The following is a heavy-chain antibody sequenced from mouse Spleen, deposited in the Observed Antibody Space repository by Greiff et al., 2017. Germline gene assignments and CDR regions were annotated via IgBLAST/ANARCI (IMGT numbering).Heavy chain of an antibody. CDR3: ARRGDIYDHYYFDY. CDR1: GFTFSSYG. V-gene: IGHV5-6*01. CDR2: ISSGGSYT. J-gene: IGHJ2*01. Sequence: EVHLVESGGDLVKPGGSLKLSCAASGFTFSSYGMSWVRQTPDKRLEWVATISSGGSYTYYPDSVKGRFTISRDNAKNTLYLQMSSLKSEDTAMYYCARRGDIYDHYYFDYWGQGTTLTVSS. D-gene: IGHD2-3*01.